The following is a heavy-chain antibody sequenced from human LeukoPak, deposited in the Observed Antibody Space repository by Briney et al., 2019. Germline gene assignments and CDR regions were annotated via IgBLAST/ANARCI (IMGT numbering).Heavy chain of an antibody. CDR3: AREGGYYFDY. J-gene: IGHJ4*02. CDR2: IYYSGST. Sequence: GSLRLSCAASGFTFNTYAMSWVRQAPGKGLEWIGYIYYSGSTNYNPSLKSRVTISVDTSKNQFSLKLSSVTAADTAVYYCAREGGYYFDYWGQGTLVTVSS. V-gene: IGHV4-59*12. D-gene: IGHD1-14*01. CDR1: GFTFNTYA.